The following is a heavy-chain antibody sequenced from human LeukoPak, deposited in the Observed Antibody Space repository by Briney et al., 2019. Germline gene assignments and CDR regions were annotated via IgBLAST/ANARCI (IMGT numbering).Heavy chain of an antibody. J-gene: IGHJ4*02. D-gene: IGHD6-13*01. V-gene: IGHV4-59*01. CDR3: ARSRIAGAEGFDY. CDR1: GDSIRNYY. CDR2: IYFGGGS. Sequence: SETLSLTCTVSGDSIRNYYWSWIRQRPGKGLEWLGYIYFGGGSNYNPSFKSRVTISIDASKNQFSLKLSSVTTADTAKYYCARSRIAGAEGFDYWGQGTLVTVSS.